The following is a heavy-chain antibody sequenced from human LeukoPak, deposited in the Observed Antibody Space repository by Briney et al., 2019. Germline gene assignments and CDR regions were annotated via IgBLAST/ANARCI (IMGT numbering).Heavy chain of an antibody. CDR3: AKDSQWLVGALLGDHDY. D-gene: IGHD6-19*01. V-gene: IGHV3-30*18. CDR1: GFTFSSYG. J-gene: IGHJ4*02. CDR2: ISYDGSNK. Sequence: GGSLRLSCAASGFTFSSYGMHWVRQAPGKGLEWVAVISYDGSNKYYADSVKGRFTISRDNSKNTLYLQMNSLRAEDTAVYYCAKDSQWLVGALLGDHDYWGQGTLVTVSS.